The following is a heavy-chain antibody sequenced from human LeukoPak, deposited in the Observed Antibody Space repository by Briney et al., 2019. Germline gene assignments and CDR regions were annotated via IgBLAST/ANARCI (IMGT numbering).Heavy chain of an antibody. CDR2: INTDGSST. D-gene: IGHD4-23*01. CDR1: GFTFSSSW. CDR3: ACGPWELDY. V-gene: IGHV3-74*01. Sequence: PGGSLRLSCAASGFTFSSSWRHWVRQAPGKGLMWVSRINTDGSSTTYADSVKGRFTISRDNAKNTLYLQMNSLRAEDTAVYYCACGPWELDYWGQGTLVTVSS. J-gene: IGHJ4*02.